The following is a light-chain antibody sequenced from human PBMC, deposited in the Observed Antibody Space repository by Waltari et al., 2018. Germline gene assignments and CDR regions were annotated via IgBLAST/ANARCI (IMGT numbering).Light chain of an antibody. CDR3: LLYYGGPWV. CDR2: STS. Sequence: QTVVTQEPSLTVPPGGTVPLPCASSTGAFTRVYAPNWFQQKPGQAPRALIHSTSVRYSWTPTRFSGSLLGDKAALTLSGVQPEDEADYYCLLYYGGPWVFGGGTKVTVL. CDR1: TGAFTRVYA. J-gene: IGLJ3*02. V-gene: IGLV7-43*01.